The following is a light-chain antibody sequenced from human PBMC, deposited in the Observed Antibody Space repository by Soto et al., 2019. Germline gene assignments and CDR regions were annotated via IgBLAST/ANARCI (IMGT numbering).Light chain of an antibody. J-gene: IGKJ3*01. CDR1: QSVNSGY. CDR2: GTS. V-gene: IGKV3-20*01. CDR3: QQYGDSVFT. Sequence: EIVLTQSPATLSLSPGERATLSCRASQSVNSGYLAWFQQKPGRAPRLLIFGTSGRATGIPDRFSGNGSRTDFTLTISRLEPEDFAVYYCQQYGDSVFTFGPGTKVESK.